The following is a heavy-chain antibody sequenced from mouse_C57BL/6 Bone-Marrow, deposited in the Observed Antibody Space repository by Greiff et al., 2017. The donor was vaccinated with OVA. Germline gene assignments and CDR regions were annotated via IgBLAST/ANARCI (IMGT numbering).Heavy chain of an antibody. CDR3: ARGRNYFDY. CDR2: IYPGGGYT. CDR1: GYTFTNYW. Sequence: QVQLKQSGAELVRPGTSVKMSCKASGYTFTNYWIGWAKQRPGHGLEWIGDIYPGGGYTNYNEKFKGKAKLTADKSSSTAYMQCSSLTSEDSAIYYCARGRNYFDYWGQGTTLTVSS. V-gene: IGHV1-63*01. J-gene: IGHJ2*01.